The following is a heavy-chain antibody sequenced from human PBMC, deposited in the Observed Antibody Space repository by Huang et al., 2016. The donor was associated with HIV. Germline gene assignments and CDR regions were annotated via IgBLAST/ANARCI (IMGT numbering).Heavy chain of an antibody. CDR2: FAPEHGET. CDR1: GYTLTELS. Sequence: QVQLVQSGAEVKKPGASVKVSCKVSGYTLTELSIHWVRQAPGKGLEWMGGFAPEHGETIYAQNVQGRVTMTEDTSTDTAYMERHSLRPEDTAVYYCAAGYDTYYDIWGQGTMVSASS. CDR3: AAGYDTYYDI. V-gene: IGHV1-24*01. J-gene: IGHJ3*02. D-gene: IGHD2-21*01.